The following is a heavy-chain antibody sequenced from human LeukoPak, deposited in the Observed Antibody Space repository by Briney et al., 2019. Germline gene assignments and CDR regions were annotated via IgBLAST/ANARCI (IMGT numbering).Heavy chain of an antibody. CDR2: IYYSGST. Sequence: SETLSLTCTVSGDSISSSSYYWGWIRQPPGKELEWIGSIYYSGSTYYNPSLNSRVTISVDTSKNQFSLKLSSVTAADTAVYYCARKSSGWFVEWGQGTLVTVSS. CDR3: ARKSSGWFVE. CDR1: GDSISSSSYY. V-gene: IGHV4-39*07. J-gene: IGHJ4*02. D-gene: IGHD6-19*01.